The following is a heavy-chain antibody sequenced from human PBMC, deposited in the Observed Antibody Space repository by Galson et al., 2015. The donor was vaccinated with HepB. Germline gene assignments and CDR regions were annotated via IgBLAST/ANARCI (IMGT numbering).Heavy chain of an antibody. J-gene: IGHJ3*02. D-gene: IGHD1-26*01. Sequence: PALVKPTQTLTLTCTFSGFSLSTSGMCVSWIRQPPGKALEWLARIDWDDDKYYSTSLKTRLTISKDTSKNQVVLTMTNMDPVDTATYYCARITPIVGASSGGAFDIWGQGTMVTVSS. V-gene: IGHV2-70*11. CDR1: GFSLSTSGMC. CDR2: IDWDDDK. CDR3: ARITPIVGASSGGAFDI.